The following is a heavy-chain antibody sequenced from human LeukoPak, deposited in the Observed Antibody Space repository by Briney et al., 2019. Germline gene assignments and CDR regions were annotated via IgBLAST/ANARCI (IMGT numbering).Heavy chain of an antibody. CDR2: IYYSGST. Sequence: PSQTLSLTCTVSGGSISSGDYYWSWIRQPPGKGLEWIGYIYYSGSTYYNPSLKSRVTISVDTSKNQFSLKLSSVTAADTAVYYCARMSTSLDYMDVWGKRTTVTVSS. CDR3: ARMSTSLDYMDV. CDR1: GGSISSGDYY. D-gene: IGHD2-2*01. V-gene: IGHV4-30-4*08. J-gene: IGHJ6*03.